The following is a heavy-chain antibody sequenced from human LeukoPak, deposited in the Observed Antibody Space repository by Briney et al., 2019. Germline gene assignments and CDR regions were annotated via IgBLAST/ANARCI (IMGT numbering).Heavy chain of an antibody. D-gene: IGHD3-10*01. V-gene: IGHV4-39*07. CDR3: ARDDGSGSYYEGTRYGMDV. J-gene: IGHJ6*02. Sequence: SETLSLTCTVSGGSISSSSYYWGWIRQPPGKGLEWIGSIYYSGSTYYNPSLKSRVTISVDTSKNQFSLKLSSVTAADTAVYYCARDDGSGSYYEGTRYGMDVWGQGTTVTVSS. CDR1: GGSISSSSYY. CDR2: IYYSGST.